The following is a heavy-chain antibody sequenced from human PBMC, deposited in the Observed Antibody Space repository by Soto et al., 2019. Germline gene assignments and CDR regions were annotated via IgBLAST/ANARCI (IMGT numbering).Heavy chain of an antibody. Sequence: GGSLRLSCAASGFTFSGSAMHWVRQASGKGLEWVGRIRSKANSYATAYAASVKGRFTISRDDSKNTAYLQMNSLKTEDTAVYYCTVALASGYDYPYYMDVWGKGTTVTVSS. D-gene: IGHD5-12*01. CDR1: GFTFSGSA. CDR2: IRSKANSYAT. J-gene: IGHJ6*03. V-gene: IGHV3-73*01. CDR3: TVALASGYDYPYYMDV.